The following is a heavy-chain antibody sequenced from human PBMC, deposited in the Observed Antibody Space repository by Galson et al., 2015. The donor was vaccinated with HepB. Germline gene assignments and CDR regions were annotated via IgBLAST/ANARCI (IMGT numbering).Heavy chain of an antibody. V-gene: IGHV5-10-1*01. CDR2: IDPSDSYT. CDR1: GYSFTSYW. CDR3: ARHMGYCSSTSCLIFDY. Sequence: QSGAEVTKPGESLRISCKGSGYSFTSYWISWVRQMPGKGLEWMGRIDPSDSYTNYSPSFQGHVTISADKSISTAYLQWSSLKASDTAMYYCARHMGYCSSTSCLIFDYWGQGTLVTVSS. D-gene: IGHD2-2*01. J-gene: IGHJ4*02.